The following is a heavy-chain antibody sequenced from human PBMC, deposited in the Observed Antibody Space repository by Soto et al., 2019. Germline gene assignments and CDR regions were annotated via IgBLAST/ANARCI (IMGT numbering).Heavy chain of an antibody. V-gene: IGHV3-7*03. CDR1: GFTSSLYW. Sequence: EVQLVESGGGLVQPGGSLRLSCTASGFTSSLYWMTWVRQAPGKGLEWVANIKEDGSEKYYVDSVKGRFTISRDNAKNAHFLQMNSLGDEDTAVYYCAKGRWELRLGPDYWGQGTLVTVSS. D-gene: IGHD3-16*01. CDR3: AKGRWELRLGPDY. CDR2: IKEDGSEK. J-gene: IGHJ4*02.